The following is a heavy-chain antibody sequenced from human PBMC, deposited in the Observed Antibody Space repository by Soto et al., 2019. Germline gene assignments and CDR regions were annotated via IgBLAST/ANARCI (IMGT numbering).Heavy chain of an antibody. D-gene: IGHD1-1*01. CDR1: GGSISCYY. J-gene: IGHJ4*02. CDR2: IYYSGST. Sequence: QVQLQESGPGLVKPSETLSLTCTVSGGSISCYYWSWIRQPPGKGLEWIGYIYYSGSTNYNPSLKSRVTISLDTSKNQFSLKLSSVTAADTAVYYCARRYGYSFDYWGQGTLVTVSS. V-gene: IGHV4-59*08. CDR3: ARRYGYSFDY.